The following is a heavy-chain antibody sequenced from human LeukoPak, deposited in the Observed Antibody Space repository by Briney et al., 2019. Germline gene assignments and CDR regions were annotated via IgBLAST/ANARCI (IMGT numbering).Heavy chain of an antibody. V-gene: IGHV3-30*18. Sequence: GGSLRLSCAASGFTFSSYGMHWVRQAPGKGLEWVAVISYDGSNKYYADSVKGRFTISRDNSKNTLYLQMNSLRAEDTAVYYCAKGGVVVTAYFDYWGQGTLVTVSS. CDR1: GFTFSSYG. CDR2: ISYDGSNK. D-gene: IGHD2-21*02. CDR3: AKGGVVVTAYFDY. J-gene: IGHJ4*02.